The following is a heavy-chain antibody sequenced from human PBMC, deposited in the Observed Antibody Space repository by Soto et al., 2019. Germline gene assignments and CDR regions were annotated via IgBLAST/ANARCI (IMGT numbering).Heavy chain of an antibody. CDR3: ARDVRGRVDTAMVY. D-gene: IGHD5-18*01. J-gene: IGHJ4*02. CDR2: INAGNGNT. V-gene: IGHV1-3*01. Sequence: QVQLVQSGAEVKKPGASVEVSCKASGYTFTSYAMHWVRQAPGQRLEWMGWINAGNGNTKYSQKFQGRVTITRDTSASTAYMELSSLRSEDTAVYYCARDVRGRVDTAMVYWGQGTLVTVSS. CDR1: GYTFTSYA.